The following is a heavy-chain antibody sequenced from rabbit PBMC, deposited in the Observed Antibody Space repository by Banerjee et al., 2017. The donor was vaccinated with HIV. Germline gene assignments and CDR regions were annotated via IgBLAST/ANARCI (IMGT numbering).Heavy chain of an antibody. CDR3: ARDAGSSAYPDYFNL. CDR2: INAGSSDYT. D-gene: IGHD8-1*01. CDR1: GFSFSSSYL. J-gene: IGHJ4*01. Sequence: QSLEESGGDLVKPGASLTLTCTASGFSFSSSYLICWVRQAPGKGLEWIACINAGSSDYTYYASWAKGRFTISKTSSTTVTLQMTSLTAADTATYFCARDAGSSAYPDYFNLWGQGTLVTVS. V-gene: IGHV1S40*01.